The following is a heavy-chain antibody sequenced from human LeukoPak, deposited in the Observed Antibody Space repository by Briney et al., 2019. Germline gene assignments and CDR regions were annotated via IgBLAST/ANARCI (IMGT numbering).Heavy chain of an antibody. D-gene: IGHD3-22*01. Sequence: ESSETLSLTCAVYGGSFSGYYWSWIRQPPGKGLEWIGEINHSGSTNYNPSLKSRVTISVDTSKNQFSLKLSSVTAADTAVYYCANTHDSSGYYPFDLWGRGTLVTVSS. CDR2: INHSGST. J-gene: IGHJ2*01. CDR1: GGSFSGYY. V-gene: IGHV4-34*01. CDR3: ANTHDSSGYYPFDL.